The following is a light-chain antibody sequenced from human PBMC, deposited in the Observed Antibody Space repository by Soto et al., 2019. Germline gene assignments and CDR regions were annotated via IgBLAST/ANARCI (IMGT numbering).Light chain of an antibody. CDR3: QSYDRSLIGVV. V-gene: IGLV1-40*01. CDR1: SSNIGAGYD. Sequence: QSVLTQPPSVSGAPGQRVTISCTGSSSNIGAGYDVHWYQQLPGTAPKLLIYGNSNRPSGVPDRFSGSKSGTSASLAITGLHAEDEADYCSQSYDRSLIGVVFGGGTKLAVL. CDR2: GNS. J-gene: IGLJ2*01.